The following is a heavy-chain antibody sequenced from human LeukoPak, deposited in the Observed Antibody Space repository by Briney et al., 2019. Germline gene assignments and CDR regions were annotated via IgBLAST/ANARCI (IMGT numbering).Heavy chain of an antibody. CDR2: IYHSGST. CDR3: ARDRNYYGSGSLNWFDP. J-gene: IGHJ5*02. Sequence: SETLSLTCAVSGGSISSGGYSWSWIRQPPGEGLEWIGYIYHSGSTYYNPSLKSRVTISVDRSKNQFSLKLSSATAADTAVYYCARDRNYYGSGSLNWFDPWGQGTLVTVSS. CDR1: GGSISSGGYS. V-gene: IGHV4-30-2*01. D-gene: IGHD3-10*01.